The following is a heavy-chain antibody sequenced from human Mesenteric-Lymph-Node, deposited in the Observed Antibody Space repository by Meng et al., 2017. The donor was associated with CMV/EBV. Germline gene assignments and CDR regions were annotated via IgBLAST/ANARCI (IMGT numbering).Heavy chain of an antibody. V-gene: IGHV3-21*01. CDR3: ARGKQQLARGFDY. CDR2: ISSSSSYI. J-gene: IGHJ4*02. D-gene: IGHD6-13*01. Sequence: GESLKISCAASGFTVGGHYMNWVRQAPGKGLEWVSSISSSSSYIYYADSVKGRFTISRDNAKNSLYLQMNSLRAEDTAVYYCARGKQQLARGFDYWGQGTLVTVSS. CDR1: GFTVGGHY.